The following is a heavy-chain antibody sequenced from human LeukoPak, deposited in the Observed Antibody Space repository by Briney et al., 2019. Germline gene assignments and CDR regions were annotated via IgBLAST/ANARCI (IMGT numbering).Heavy chain of an antibody. J-gene: IGHJ5*02. D-gene: IGHD1-26*01. Sequence: ASVKVSCKASGYTFADYYMNWVRQAPGQGLEWMGWINPDNGGTNYAQKFQGRVTMTRDMSTTTDYMELSSLRSEDTAVYYCARDNSVGDVAWWFDPWGQGTLVTVSS. CDR2: INPDNGGT. CDR1: GYTFADYY. V-gene: IGHV1-2*02. CDR3: ARDNSVGDVAWWFDP.